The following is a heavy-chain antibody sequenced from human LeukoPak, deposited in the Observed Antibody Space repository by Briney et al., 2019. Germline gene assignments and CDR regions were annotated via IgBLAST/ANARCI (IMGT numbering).Heavy chain of an antibody. CDR2: ISYDGSNK. J-gene: IGHJ6*02. CDR1: GFAFISYG. D-gene: IGHD6-13*01. CDR3: AKAQVAALYYYYYGMDV. Sequence: GGSLRLSCVASGFAFISYGIHWVRQAPGKGLEWVAVISYDGSNKYYADSVKGRFTISRDNSKNTLYLQMNSLRAEDTAVYYCAKAQVAALYYYYYGMDVWGQGTTVTVSS. V-gene: IGHV3-30*18.